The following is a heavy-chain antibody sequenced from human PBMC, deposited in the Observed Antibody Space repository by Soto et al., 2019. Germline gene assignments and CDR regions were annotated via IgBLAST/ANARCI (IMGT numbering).Heavy chain of an antibody. Sequence: SETLSLTCTVSGGSISSSSYYWGWIRQPPGKGLEWIGSIYYSGSTYYNPSLKSRVSISVDTSKNQSSLKLNSVTAADTAVYYCARGRGYCAGGDCLNWLDPWGQGTLVTVSS. CDR1: GGSISSSSYY. CDR2: IYYSGST. D-gene: IGHD2-8*02. V-gene: IGHV4-39*07. CDR3: ARGRGYCAGGDCLNWLDP. J-gene: IGHJ5*02.